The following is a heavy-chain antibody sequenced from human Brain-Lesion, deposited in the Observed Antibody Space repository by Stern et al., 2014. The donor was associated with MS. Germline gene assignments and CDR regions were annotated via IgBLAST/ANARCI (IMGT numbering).Heavy chain of an antibody. CDR3: AGEEDIRYCSGGSCTGNWFDP. D-gene: IGHD2-15*01. CDR2: IYYSGDP. J-gene: IGHJ5*02. V-gene: IGHV4-39*01. Sequence: VQLEESGPGLVKPSETLSLTCTVAGGSVSSTSYAWAWIRQPPGKGLEWIGTIYYSGDPYYSPSLTSRLTISQDTSKHPFSPRRRSVTAADTAVYYCAGEEDIRYCSGGSCTGNWFDPWGQGTLVTVSS. CDR1: GGSVSSTSYA.